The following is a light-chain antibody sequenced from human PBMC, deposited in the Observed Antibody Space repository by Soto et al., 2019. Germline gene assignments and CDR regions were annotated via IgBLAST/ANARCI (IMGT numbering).Light chain of an antibody. CDR3: QKYNSAPWT. CDR2: AAS. CDR1: QVISNY. Sequence: DLPMTQSPSSLSASVGDRVTITCRASQVISNYLAWYQQKPGKVPKLLIYAASTLQSGVPFRFSGSGSGTDFTLTISSLQPEDVATYYCQKYNSAPWTFGQGTKVEIK. J-gene: IGKJ1*01. V-gene: IGKV1-27*01.